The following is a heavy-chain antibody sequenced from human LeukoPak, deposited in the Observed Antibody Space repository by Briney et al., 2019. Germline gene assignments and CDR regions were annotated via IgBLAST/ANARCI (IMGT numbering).Heavy chain of an antibody. CDR1: GGSISSGSYY. CDR2: IYTSGST. V-gene: IGHV4-61*02. CDR3: ARDQGYYGSGSYYRGGYYYYYYYMDV. Sequence: SSETLSLTCTVSGGSISSGSYYWSWIRQPAGKGLEWIGRIYTSGSTNYNPSLKSRVTISVDTSKNQFSLKLSSVTAADTAVYYCARDQGYYGSGSYYRGGYYYYYYYMDVWGKGTTVTISS. D-gene: IGHD3-10*01. J-gene: IGHJ6*03.